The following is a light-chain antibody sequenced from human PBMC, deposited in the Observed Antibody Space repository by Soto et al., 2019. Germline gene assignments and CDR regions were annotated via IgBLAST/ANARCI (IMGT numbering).Light chain of an antibody. Sequence: QSALTQPASVSGSPGQAITISCTGTSSDVGSYNLVSWYQQHPGKAPKLMIYEGSKRRSGVSNRFSGSKSGNTASLTISGLQAEDEADYYCCSYAGSSTFVVFGGGTKLTV. CDR3: CSYAGSSTFVV. V-gene: IGLV2-23*03. J-gene: IGLJ2*01. CDR1: SSDVGSYNL. CDR2: EGS.